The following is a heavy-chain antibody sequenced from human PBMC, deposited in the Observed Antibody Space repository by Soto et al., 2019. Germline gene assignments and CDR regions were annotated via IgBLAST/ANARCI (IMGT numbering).Heavy chain of an antibody. V-gene: IGHV3-23*01. Sequence: GGSLRLSCAASGFSFSTSSMAWVRQPPGKGLEWVSAISPSASDTLYADSVKGRFTISRGNSQNTLFLQMTSLRADDTAVYYCAKGGYTFAYEWGQGALVTVSS. J-gene: IGHJ4*02. D-gene: IGHD5-18*01. CDR1: GFSFSTSS. CDR2: ISPSASDT. CDR3: AKGGYTFAYE.